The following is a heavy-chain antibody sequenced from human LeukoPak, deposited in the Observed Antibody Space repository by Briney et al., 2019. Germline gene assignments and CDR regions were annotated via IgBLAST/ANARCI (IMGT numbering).Heavy chain of an antibody. V-gene: IGHV3-23*01. CDR3: AKDGTLWFGELLSNYYYYGLDV. CDR1: GFTFSSYA. D-gene: IGHD3-10*01. Sequence: PGGFLRLTCAASGFTFSSYAMSWVRQAPGKGLEWVSAISGSGGSTYYADSVKGRFTISRDNSKNTLYLQMNSLRAEDTAVYYCAKDGTLWFGELLSNYYYYGLDVWGKGTTVTVSS. CDR2: ISGSGGST. J-gene: IGHJ6*04.